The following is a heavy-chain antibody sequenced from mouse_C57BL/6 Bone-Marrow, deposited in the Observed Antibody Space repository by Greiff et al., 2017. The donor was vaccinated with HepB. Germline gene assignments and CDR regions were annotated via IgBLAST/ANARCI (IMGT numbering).Heavy chain of an antibody. J-gene: IGHJ3*01. CDR2: ISSGSSTI. V-gene: IGHV5-17*01. Sequence: EVKLVESGGGLVKPGGSLKLSCAASGFTFSDYGMHWVRQAPEKGLEWVAYISSGSSTIYYAGTVKGRFTISRDNAKNTLFLQMTSLRSEDTAMYYCARLRRAWFAYWGQGTLVTVSA. D-gene: IGHD2-4*01. CDR3: ARLRRAWFAY. CDR1: GFTFSDYG.